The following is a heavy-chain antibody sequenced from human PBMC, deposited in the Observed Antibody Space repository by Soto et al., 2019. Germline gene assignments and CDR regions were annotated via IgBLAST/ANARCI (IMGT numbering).Heavy chain of an antibody. CDR3: ARAGAATLSDY. Sequence: SETLSLTCTVSGVSISNYYWISLRQPPGKGLEWIGYMYYSGSTNYNPSLKSRVTISVDTSKNQFSLKLSSVTAADTAVYYCARAGAATLSDYWGQGTLVTVSS. CDR1: GVSISNYY. V-gene: IGHV4-59*01. J-gene: IGHJ4*02. D-gene: IGHD2-15*01. CDR2: MYYSGST.